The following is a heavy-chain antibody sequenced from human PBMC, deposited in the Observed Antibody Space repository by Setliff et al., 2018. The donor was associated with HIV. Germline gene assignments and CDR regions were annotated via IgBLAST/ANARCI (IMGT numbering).Heavy chain of an antibody. J-gene: IGHJ4*02. V-gene: IGHV3-7*01. CDR1: GLTFNNAW. Sequence: GGSLRLSCAASGLTFNNAWMTWVRQAPGKGLEWVANINSDGTEKNYVDSVKGQFTISRDNAKNSLYLQMSNLRADDTGLYFCARDPGHGSYDYWGQGTLVTVSS. CDR3: ARDPGHGSYDY. CDR2: INSDGTEK.